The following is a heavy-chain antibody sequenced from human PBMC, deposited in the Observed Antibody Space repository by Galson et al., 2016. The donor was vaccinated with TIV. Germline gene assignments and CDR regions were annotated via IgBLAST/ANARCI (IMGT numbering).Heavy chain of an antibody. J-gene: IGHJ5*01. CDR1: GFTFDNYA. CDR3: AKGIAVVLAWFDS. CDR2: VTSSGEST. D-gene: IGHD6-19*01. V-gene: IGHV3-23*01. Sequence: SLRLSCAASGFTFDNYAMHWVRQGPGGGLEWVSSVTSSGESTDYSDSVKGRFTISRDNSKKTVYLQMHSLKSEDTAMYFCAKGIAVVLAWFDSWGQGTRVTVSS.